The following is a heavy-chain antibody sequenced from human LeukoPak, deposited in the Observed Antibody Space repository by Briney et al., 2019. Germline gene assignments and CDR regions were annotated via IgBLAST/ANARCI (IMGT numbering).Heavy chain of an antibody. Sequence: PSETLSLTCAVYGGSFSGYYWSWIRQPPGKGLEGIGEINHSGSTNYNPSLKSRVTISVDTSKNQSSLKLSSVTAADTAVYYCARGPRDYGDYVLYWYLDLWGGGPLVPVSS. CDR1: GGSFSGYY. V-gene: IGHV4-34*01. J-gene: IGHJ2*01. CDR3: ARGPRDYGDYVLYWYLDL. CDR2: INHSGST. D-gene: IGHD4-17*01.